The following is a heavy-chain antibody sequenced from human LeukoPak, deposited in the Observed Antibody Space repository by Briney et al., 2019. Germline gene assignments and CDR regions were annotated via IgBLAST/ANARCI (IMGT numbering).Heavy chain of an antibody. CDR2: IIPIFGTA. V-gene: IGHV1-69*06. CDR1: GGTFSSYA. J-gene: IGHJ6*03. CDR3: ARAPTASHYYYYYMDV. Sequence: SVKVSCKASGGTFSSYAISWVRQAPGQGLEWMGGIIPIFGTANYAQKFQGRVTITADKSTSTAYMELGSLRSEDTAVYYCARAPTASHYYYYYMDVWGKGTTVTVSS. D-gene: IGHD4-17*01.